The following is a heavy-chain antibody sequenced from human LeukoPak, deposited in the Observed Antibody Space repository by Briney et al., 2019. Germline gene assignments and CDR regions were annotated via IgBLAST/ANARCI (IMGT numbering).Heavy chain of an antibody. Sequence: PSETLSLTCTVSGGSISSYYWSCIRQPPGKGLEWIGYIYYSGSTNYNPSLKSRVTISVDTSKNQFSLKLSSVTAADTAVYYCAREGWYYYDSSGENAFDIWGQGTMVTVSS. J-gene: IGHJ3*02. D-gene: IGHD3-22*01. CDR3: AREGWYYYDSSGENAFDI. CDR1: GGSISSYY. CDR2: IYYSGST. V-gene: IGHV4-59*01.